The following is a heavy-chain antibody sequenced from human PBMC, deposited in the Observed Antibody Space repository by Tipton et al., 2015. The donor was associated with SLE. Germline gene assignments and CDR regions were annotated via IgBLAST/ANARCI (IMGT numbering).Heavy chain of an antibody. CDR2: IYYSGST. CDR3: ARRGRSAWFPGV. J-gene: IGHJ4*02. CDR1: GGSISSSSYY. V-gene: IGHV4-39*01. Sequence: TLSLTCTVSGGSISSSSYYRGWIRQPPGKGLEWIGSIYYSGSTYYNPSLRSRATISIDTSKNQFSLKLTSVTAADTAVYYCARRGRSAWFPGVWGQGTLVTVSS. D-gene: IGHD3-10*01.